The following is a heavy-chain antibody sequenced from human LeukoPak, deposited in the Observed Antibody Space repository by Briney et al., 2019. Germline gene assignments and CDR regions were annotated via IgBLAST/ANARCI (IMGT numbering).Heavy chain of an antibody. CDR1: GFTFSSYG. D-gene: IGHD3-10*01. Sequence: GGSLRLSCAASGFTFSSYGMHWVRQAPGKGLEWVAVISYDGSNKYYADSLKGRFTISRDNSKNTLYLQMNSLRPEDTAVYYCATDSAGRVTMVRGPLDYWGQGTLVTVSS. CDR2: ISYDGSNK. CDR3: ATDSAGRVTMVRGPLDY. V-gene: IGHV3-30*03. J-gene: IGHJ4*02.